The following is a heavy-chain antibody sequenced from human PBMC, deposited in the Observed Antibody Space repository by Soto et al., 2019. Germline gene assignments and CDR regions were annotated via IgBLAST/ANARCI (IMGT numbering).Heavy chain of an antibody. CDR1: GGSISSYY. CDR3: ARNRVYAIRIAAAYYFDY. V-gene: IGHV4-59*01. J-gene: IGHJ4*02. Sequence: SETLSLTCAVSGGSISSYYWSWIRQPPGKGLEWIGYIYYSGSTNYNPSLKSRVTISVDTSKNQFSLKLSSVTAADTAVYYCARNRVYAIRIAAAYYFDYWGQGALVTVSS. CDR2: IYYSGST. D-gene: IGHD2-8*01.